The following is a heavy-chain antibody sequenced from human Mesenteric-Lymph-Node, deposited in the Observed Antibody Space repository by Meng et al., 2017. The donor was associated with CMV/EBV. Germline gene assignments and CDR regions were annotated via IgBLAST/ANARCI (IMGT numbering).Heavy chain of an antibody. CDR1: GFIFSDYG. CDR3: ARDSAGVYYYDP. CDR2: IQYDGSNK. J-gene: IGHJ5*02. V-gene: IGHV3-30*02. Sequence: GESLKISCAASGFIFSDYGMHWVRQAPGKGLEWVAFIQYDGSNKYYEDSVKGRFTISRDNSKNTLYLQMNSLRSDDTAVYYCARDSAGVYYYDPWGQGTLVAVSS. D-gene: IGHD3-10*01.